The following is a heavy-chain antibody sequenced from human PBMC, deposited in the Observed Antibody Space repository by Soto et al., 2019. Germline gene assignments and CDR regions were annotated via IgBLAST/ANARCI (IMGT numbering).Heavy chain of an antibody. CDR1: GGSISSSNW. CDR3: ARVGTVVGATTSFDY. Sequence: PSETLSLTCAVSGGSISSSNWWSWVRQPPGKGLEWIGEIYHSGSTNYNPSLKSRVTISVDKSKNQFSLKLSSVTAADTAVYYCARVGTVVGATTSFDYWGQGTLVTVSS. J-gene: IGHJ4*02. V-gene: IGHV4-4*02. CDR2: IYHSGST. D-gene: IGHD1-26*01.